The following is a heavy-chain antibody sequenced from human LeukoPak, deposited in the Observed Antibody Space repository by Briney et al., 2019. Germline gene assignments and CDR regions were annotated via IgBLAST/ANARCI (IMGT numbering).Heavy chain of an antibody. V-gene: IGHV5-51*01. Sequence: GESLKISCKGSGYSFTSYWIGWVRQMPGKGLEWMGIIYPGDSDTRYSPSFQGQVTISADKSISTAYLQWSSLKASDTAMYYCARHYYYDSSGYYYVPYYFDYWGQGTLVTVSS. J-gene: IGHJ4*02. CDR1: GYSFTSYW. D-gene: IGHD3-22*01. CDR3: ARHYYYDSSGYYYVPYYFDY. CDR2: IYPGDSDT.